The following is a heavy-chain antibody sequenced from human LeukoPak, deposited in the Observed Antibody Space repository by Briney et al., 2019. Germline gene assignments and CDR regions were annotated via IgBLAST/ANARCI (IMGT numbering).Heavy chain of an antibody. CDR1: GGSISSGSYY. CDR3: ASEVVKYYYDSSGYYIS. D-gene: IGHD3-22*01. V-gene: IGHV4-61*02. CDR2: IYTSGST. Sequence: PSQTLCLTCTVSGGSISSGSYYWSWIRQPAGKGLEWIGRIYTSGSTNYNPSLKSRVTISVDTSKNQFSLKLSSVTAADTAVYYCASEVVKYYYDSSGYYISWGQGTLVTVSS. J-gene: IGHJ4*02.